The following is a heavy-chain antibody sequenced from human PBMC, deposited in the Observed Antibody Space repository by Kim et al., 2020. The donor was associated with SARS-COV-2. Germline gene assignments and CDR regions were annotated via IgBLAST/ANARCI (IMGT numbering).Heavy chain of an antibody. CDR2: VYYRGST. D-gene: IGHD2-21*01. Sequence: SETLSLTCTVSGGAISSFYWNWIRQPPGKGLEWIGDVYYRGSTNYNSPLQSRVTISVDTSKNQFSLKLTSVTAADTAVYYCARGWRYPYGLDVWGQGTTVTVSS. CDR3: ARGWRYPYGLDV. CDR1: GGAISSFY. V-gene: IGHV4-59*13. J-gene: IGHJ6*02.